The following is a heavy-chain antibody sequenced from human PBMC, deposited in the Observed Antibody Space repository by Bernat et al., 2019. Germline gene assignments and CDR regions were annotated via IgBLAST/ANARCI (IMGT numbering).Heavy chain of an antibody. CDR1: GFTFSNYG. CDR2: IWYDGSNK. V-gene: IGHV3-33*08. CDR3: ARDQYDYGDYGWFDP. Sequence: VQLLESGGGVVQPGRSLRLSCAASGFTFSNYGMHWVRQAPGKGLEWVAVIWYDGSNKYYADSVKGRFTISRDNSKNTLYLQMNSLRAEDTAVYYCARDQYDYGDYGWFDPWGQGTLVTVSS. D-gene: IGHD4-17*01. J-gene: IGHJ5*02.